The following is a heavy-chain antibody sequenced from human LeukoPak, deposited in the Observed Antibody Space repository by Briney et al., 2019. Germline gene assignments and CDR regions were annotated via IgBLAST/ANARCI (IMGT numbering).Heavy chain of an antibody. D-gene: IGHD6-6*01. V-gene: IGHV4-4*07. CDR2: IYTSGST. J-gene: IGHJ3*02. CDR1: GGSISSYY. Sequence: SETLSLTCTVSGGSISSYYWSWIRQPAGKGLEWIGRIYTSGSTNYNPSLKSRVTMSVDTSKNQFSLKLSSVTAADTAVYYCAREYSSSSGKNAFDIWGQGTMVTVSS. CDR3: AREYSSSSGKNAFDI.